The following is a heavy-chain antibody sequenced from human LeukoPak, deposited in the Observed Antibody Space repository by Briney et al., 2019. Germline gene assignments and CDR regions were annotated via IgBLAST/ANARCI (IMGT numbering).Heavy chain of an antibody. V-gene: IGHV4-4*07. CDR3: ARSSRVAGGHYYFDY. Sequence: PSETLSLTCTVSGGSISNYYWSWIRQPAGKGLEWIGRIYTGGGTNYNLSLKSRVTMSVSKNHFSLKLSSVTAADTAVYHCARSSRVAGGHYYFDYWGQGTLVTVSS. CDR2: IYTGGGT. J-gene: IGHJ4*02. CDR1: GGSISNYY. D-gene: IGHD6-13*01.